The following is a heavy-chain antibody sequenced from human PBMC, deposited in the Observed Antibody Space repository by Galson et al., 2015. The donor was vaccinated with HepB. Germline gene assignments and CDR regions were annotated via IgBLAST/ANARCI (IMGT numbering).Heavy chain of an antibody. J-gene: IGHJ4*02. CDR3: ARGYSSSWYRLPY. V-gene: IGHV1-69*13. D-gene: IGHD6-13*01. CDR2: IIPIFGTA. Sequence: SVKVSCKASGGTFSSYAIDWVRQAPGQGLEWMGGIIPIFGTANYAQKFQGRVTITADESTSTAYMELSSLRSEDTAVYYCARGYSSSWYRLPYWGQGTLVTVSS. CDR1: GGTFSSYA.